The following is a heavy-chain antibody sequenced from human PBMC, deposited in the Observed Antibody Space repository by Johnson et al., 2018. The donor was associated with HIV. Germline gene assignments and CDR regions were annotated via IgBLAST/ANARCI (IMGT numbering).Heavy chain of an antibody. Sequence: QVQLVESGGGVVQPGGSLRLSCAASGFTFSSYGMHWVRQAPGKGLEWVAVISHDGSNKYYADSVKGRFTISSDNSKNSLYLQMSSLRAEDTAVFYCAREMAWEDAFDIWGQGTMVTVSS. J-gene: IGHJ3*02. CDR2: ISHDGSNK. CDR1: GFTFSSYG. CDR3: AREMAWEDAFDI. V-gene: IGHV3-30*03. D-gene: IGHD5-24*01.